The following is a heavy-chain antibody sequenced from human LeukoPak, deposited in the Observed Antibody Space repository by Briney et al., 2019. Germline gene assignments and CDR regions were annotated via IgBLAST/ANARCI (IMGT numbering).Heavy chain of an antibody. CDR3: ASRDYDSSGFDY. D-gene: IGHD3-22*01. V-gene: IGHV3-11*04. J-gene: IGHJ4*02. CDR2: ISSSGSTI. CDR1: GFTFSDYY. Sequence: GGSLRLSCAASGFTFSDYYMSWIRQAPGKGLEWVSYISSSGSTIYYADSVKGRFAISRDNAKNSLYLQMNSLRAEDTAVYYCASRDYDSSGFDYWGQGTLVTVSS.